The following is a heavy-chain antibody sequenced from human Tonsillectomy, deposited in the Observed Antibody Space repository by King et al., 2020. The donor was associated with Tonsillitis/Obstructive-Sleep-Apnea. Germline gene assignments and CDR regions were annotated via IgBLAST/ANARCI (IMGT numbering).Heavy chain of an antibody. D-gene: IGHD3-10*01. CDR1: VGTFSSYA. Sequence: QLVQSGAEVKKPGSSVKDACKASVGTFSSYAISWWRQAPGQGLEWLGGIFPFFGTENYAQKFQGRVTITADESTSTAYMELCSLRSDDTAVYYCASVRRGIYDYWGQGTLVTVSS. CDR3: ASVRRGIYDY. V-gene: IGHV1-69*01. CDR2: IFPFFGTE. J-gene: IGHJ4*02.